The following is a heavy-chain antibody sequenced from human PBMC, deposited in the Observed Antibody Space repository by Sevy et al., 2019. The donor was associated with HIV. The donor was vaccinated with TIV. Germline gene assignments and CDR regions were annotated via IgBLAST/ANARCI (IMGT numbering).Heavy chain of an antibody. CDR3: ARGKSGYGYGLDY. CDR2: IYSDGST. V-gene: IGHV3-66*01. D-gene: IGHD5-18*01. J-gene: IGHJ4*02. Sequence: GGSLRLSCAASGFPVSSNYMSWVRQAPGKGLEWVSVIYSDGSTYHADSVMGRFTISRDNSKNTLYLQMNSLRVEDTAVYYCARGKSGYGYGLDYWGQGTLVTVSS. CDR1: GFPVSSNY.